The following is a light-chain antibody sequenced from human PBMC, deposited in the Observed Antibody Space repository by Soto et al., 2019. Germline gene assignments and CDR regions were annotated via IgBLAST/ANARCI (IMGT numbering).Light chain of an antibody. CDR3: SLFASSNTWV. CDR1: SSDVGVYNY. CDR2: EVT. V-gene: IGLV2-8*01. Sequence: QSALTQPPSASGSPGQSVTISCTGTSSDVGVYNYVSWYQQHAGKAPKLVIYEVTKRPSGVPDRFSGSKSANTASLTVSGLQAEDEADYYCSLFASSNTWVFGGGTKLTVL. J-gene: IGLJ3*02.